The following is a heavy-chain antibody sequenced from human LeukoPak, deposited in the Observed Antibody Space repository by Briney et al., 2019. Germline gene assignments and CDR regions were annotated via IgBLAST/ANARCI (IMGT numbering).Heavy chain of an antibody. V-gene: IGHV3-21*01. CDR3: VKLYDDYTNGHFDS. J-gene: IGHJ4*02. CDR1: GFTFSSYA. D-gene: IGHD4-11*01. CDR2: ITSSSSYI. Sequence: GGSLRLSCAASGFTFSSYAMSWVRQAPGKGLEWVSSITSSSSYIYYADSVKGRFTISRHNAKNSLYLQLNSLRAEDTAVYYCVKLYDDYTNGHFDSWGQGTLVTVSS.